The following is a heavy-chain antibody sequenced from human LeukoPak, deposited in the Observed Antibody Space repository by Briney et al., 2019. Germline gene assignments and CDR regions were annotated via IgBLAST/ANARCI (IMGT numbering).Heavy chain of an antibody. CDR3: AKDRLGVTPDAFDI. J-gene: IGHJ3*02. V-gene: IGHV3-30*18. CDR1: GFTFSSYD. D-gene: IGHD3-3*01. Sequence: GGSLRLSCAASGFTFSSYDMHWVRQAPGKGLEWVAVISYDGSNKNYADSVKGRFTISRDNSKNTLYLQMNSLRGEDTAVYYCAKDRLGVTPDAFDIWGQGTMVTVSS. CDR2: ISYDGSNK.